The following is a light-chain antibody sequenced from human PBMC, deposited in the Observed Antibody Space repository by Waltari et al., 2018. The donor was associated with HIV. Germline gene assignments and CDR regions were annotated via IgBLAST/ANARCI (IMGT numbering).Light chain of an antibody. J-gene: IGKJ4*01. CDR2: KAS. CDR1: QSISNW. Sequence: DIQMTQSLSTVSATVGDKVISTCRASQSISNWLAWFQQKPGKAPKLLIYKASNLESGVPSRFSGSGSGTEFTLTINSLQPDDFATYFCQQYSSDPLTFGRGTRVEVK. CDR3: QQYSSDPLT. V-gene: IGKV1-5*03.